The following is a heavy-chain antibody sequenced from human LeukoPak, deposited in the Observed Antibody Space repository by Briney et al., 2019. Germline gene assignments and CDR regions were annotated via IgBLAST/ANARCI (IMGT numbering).Heavy chain of an antibody. CDR2: IYSGGTT. D-gene: IGHD2-2*01. Sequence: GGSLSLSCAASGFSVSSSYMSWVRQAPGKGLEWVSVIYSGGTTYYTDSVEGRFTLSRDNSKNTLDLQMNSLRAEDTAVYYCARGTHCSSTSCSVYWGQGTLVTVSS. J-gene: IGHJ4*02. CDR1: GFSVSSSY. CDR3: ARGTHCSSTSCSVY. V-gene: IGHV3-53*01.